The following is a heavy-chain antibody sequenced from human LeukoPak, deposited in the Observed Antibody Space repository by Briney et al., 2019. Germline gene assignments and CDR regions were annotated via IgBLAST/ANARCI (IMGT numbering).Heavy chain of an antibody. CDR1: GDSIRSYY. J-gene: IGHJ4*02. CDR2: IYYTGT. CDR3: ASRKLGNDY. D-gene: IGHD7-27*01. Sequence: SETLSLTCTVSGDSIRSYYWSWIRQSPGKGLERIGYIYYTGTSYNPSLKSRVTISADTSKNQFSLNLSSVTAADTAVYYCASRKLGNDYWGQGTLVTVSS. V-gene: IGHV4-59*01.